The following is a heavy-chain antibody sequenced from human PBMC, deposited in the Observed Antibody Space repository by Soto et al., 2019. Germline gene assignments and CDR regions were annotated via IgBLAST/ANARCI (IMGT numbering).Heavy chain of an antibody. J-gene: IGHJ3*02. CDR1: GYTFTSYA. D-gene: IGHD6-13*01. CDR3: ARQGIAAAIDAFDI. CDR2: INAGNGNT. V-gene: IGHV1-3*01. Sequence: ASVKVSCKASGYTFTSYAMHWVRQAPGQRLEWMGWINAGNGNTKYSQKFQGRVTITRDTSASTAYMELSSLRSEDTAVYYCARQGIAAAIDAFDIWGQGTMVTVSS.